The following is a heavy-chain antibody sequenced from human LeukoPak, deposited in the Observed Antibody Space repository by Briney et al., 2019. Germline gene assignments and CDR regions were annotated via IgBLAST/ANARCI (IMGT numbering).Heavy chain of an antibody. V-gene: IGHV4-4*02. J-gene: IGHJ4*02. CDR2: IYHSGST. CDR3: ARDAGIAAAGWYRAFDY. D-gene: IGHD6-13*01. CDR1: GGSISSSNW. Sequence: PSGTLSLTCAVSGGSISSSNWWSWVRQPPGKGLEWIGEIYHSGSTNYNPSLKSRVTISVDKSKNQFSLKLSSVTAADTAVYYCARDAGIAAAGWYRAFDYWGQGTLVTVSS.